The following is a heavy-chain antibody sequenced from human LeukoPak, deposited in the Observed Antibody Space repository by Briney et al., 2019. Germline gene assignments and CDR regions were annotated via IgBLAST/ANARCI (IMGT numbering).Heavy chain of an antibody. Sequence: GGSLRLSCAASGFIVSSNYTSWVRQAPGKGLEWVSVIYSGGSTYYADSVKGRFTISRDNSKNTLYLQMNSLRAEDTAVYYCARVWSGWYEIDYWGQGTLVTVSS. CDR2: IYSGGST. J-gene: IGHJ4*02. CDR1: GFIVSSNY. V-gene: IGHV3-66*02. D-gene: IGHD3-3*01. CDR3: ARVWSGWYEIDY.